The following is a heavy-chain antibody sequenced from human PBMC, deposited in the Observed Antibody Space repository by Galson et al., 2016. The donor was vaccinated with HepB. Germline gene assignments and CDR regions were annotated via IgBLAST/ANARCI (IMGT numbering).Heavy chain of an antibody. D-gene: IGHD2-2*01. CDR3: AKGSHGTSAFPRVFDP. Sequence: SLRLSCAASGFNFTNFAMSWVRQAPGKGLEWVSVISHRGDDTYYADSVKGRFTISRDNSKNTVSLQMNSLRAEDTALYFCAKGSHGTSAFPRVFDPWGQGTLVTVSA. CDR2: ISHRGDDT. V-gene: IGHV3-23*01. J-gene: IGHJ5*02. CDR1: GFNFTNFA.